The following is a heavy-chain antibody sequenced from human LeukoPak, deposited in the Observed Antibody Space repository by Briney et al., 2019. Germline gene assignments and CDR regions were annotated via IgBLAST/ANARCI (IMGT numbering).Heavy chain of an antibody. V-gene: IGHV4-61*01. J-gene: IGHJ4*02. CDR1: GGSISSTNW. CDR3: ARGLMGATHIDF. CDR2: IYYSGST. D-gene: IGHD1-26*01. Sequence: PSETLSLTCGVSGGSISSTNWWSWIRQPPGKGLEWIGYIYYSGSTNYNPSLKSRVTISVDTSKNQFSLKLSSVTAADTAVYYCARGLMGATHIDFWGQGTLVTVSS.